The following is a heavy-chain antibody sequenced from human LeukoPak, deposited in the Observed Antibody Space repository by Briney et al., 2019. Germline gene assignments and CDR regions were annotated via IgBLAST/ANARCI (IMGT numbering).Heavy chain of an antibody. V-gene: IGHV1-18*01. Sequence: ASVKVSCKASGYTFTSYGISWVRQAPGQGLEWMGWISAYNGNTNYAQKLQGRVTMTTDTSTSTAYMELRSLRSDDTAVYYCAISTEVTIFGVVTGKLDYWGQGTLVTVSS. J-gene: IGHJ4*02. CDR2: ISAYNGNT. CDR3: AISTEVTIFGVVTGKLDY. D-gene: IGHD3-3*01. CDR1: GYTFTSYG.